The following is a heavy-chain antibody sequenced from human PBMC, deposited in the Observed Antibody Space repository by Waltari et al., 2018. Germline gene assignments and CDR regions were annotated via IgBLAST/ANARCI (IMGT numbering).Heavy chain of an antibody. D-gene: IGHD5-18*01. CDR3: ARDRSDTPLDY. V-gene: IGHV4-61*02. J-gene: IGHJ4*02. CDR2: IYTSGSP. CDR1: GGSISSGSYY. Sequence: QVQLQESGPGLVKPSQTLSLTCTVSGGSISSGSYYWSWIRQPAGKGLEWIGRIYTSGSPNYNPSLKSRVTISVDTSKNQFSLKLSSVTAADTAVYYCARDRSDTPLDYWGQGTLVTVSS.